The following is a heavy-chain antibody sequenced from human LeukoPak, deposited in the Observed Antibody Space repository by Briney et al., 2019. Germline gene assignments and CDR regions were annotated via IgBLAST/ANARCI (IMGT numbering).Heavy chain of an antibody. J-gene: IGHJ4*02. CDR2: FSYSGNT. CDR3: AGRIDY. Sequence: SETLSLTCTVSGGSISSSSYFWGWIRQPPGKGLEWIGSFSYSGNTYYNPSLKSRVTISVDTSKNQFSLRLSSVTAADTAVDYCAGRIDYWGQGTLVTVSS. V-gene: IGHV4-39*01. CDR1: GGSISSSSYF.